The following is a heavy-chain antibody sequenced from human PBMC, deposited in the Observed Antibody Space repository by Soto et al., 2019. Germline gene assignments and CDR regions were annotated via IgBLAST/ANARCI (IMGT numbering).Heavy chain of an antibody. CDR1: GYTFTSYG. CDR3: ARGDIVLVPAADLDY. V-gene: IGHV1-18*01. Sequence: GASVKVSCKASGYTFTSYGISWVRQAPGQGLEWMGWISAYNGNTNYAQKLKGRVTMTTDTSTSTAYKELRSLRSDDTAVYYCARGDIVLVPAADLDYWGQGTLVTVS. D-gene: IGHD2-2*01. CDR2: ISAYNGNT. J-gene: IGHJ4*02.